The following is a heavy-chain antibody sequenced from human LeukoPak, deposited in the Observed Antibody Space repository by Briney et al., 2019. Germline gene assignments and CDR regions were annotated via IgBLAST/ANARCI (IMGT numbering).Heavy chain of an antibody. CDR3: ARDGLTTVTTLGYSDY. V-gene: IGHV1-2*02. D-gene: IGHD4-17*01. Sequence: ASVTVSCKPSGYTFTDYYIHWVRQAPGQGVEWMGWINPNSGGTSYAPNFQGRVTMTRDASVSTTYMELSRLRSDDTAVYYCARDGLTTVTTLGYSDYWGQGTLVTVSS. CDR1: GYTFTDYY. J-gene: IGHJ4*02. CDR2: INPNSGGT.